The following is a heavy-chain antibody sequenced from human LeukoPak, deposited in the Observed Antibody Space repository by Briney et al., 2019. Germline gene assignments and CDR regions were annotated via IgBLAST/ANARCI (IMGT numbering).Heavy chain of an antibody. D-gene: IGHD3/OR15-3a*01. V-gene: IGHV3-74*01. CDR3: ARDLRKSADYYFDY. CDR1: GFTFSTYW. Sequence: GGSLRLSCAASGFTFSTYWMHWVRQAPGKGLAWVSRINSDGSSTIYADSVKGRFTISRDNSKNTLYLQMSSLRVEDTAMYYCARDLRKSADYYFDYWGQGTLVTVSS. J-gene: IGHJ4*02. CDR2: INSDGSST.